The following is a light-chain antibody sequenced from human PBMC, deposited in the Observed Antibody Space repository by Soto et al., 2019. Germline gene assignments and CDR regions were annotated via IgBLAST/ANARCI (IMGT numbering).Light chain of an antibody. J-gene: IGKJ2*01. CDR1: RSVLYSSNTKNY. Sequence: DIVMTQSPDSLAVSLGERATINCKSSRSVLYSSNTKNYLAWYQQKPGQPPKLLIYWASTRESGVPDRFSGSGSGTDFTLTISSLQAEDVAVYYSQQYYSTPYTFGQGTKLEIK. CDR2: WAS. V-gene: IGKV4-1*01. CDR3: QQYYSTPYT.